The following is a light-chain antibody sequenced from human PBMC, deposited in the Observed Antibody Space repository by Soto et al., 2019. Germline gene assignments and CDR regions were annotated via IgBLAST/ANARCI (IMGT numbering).Light chain of an antibody. J-gene: IGKJ2*03. CDR1: QSISIW. V-gene: IGKV1-5*03. CDR3: QQYDSYVS. Sequence: MTQSPATLSASVGDSVTITCRASQSISIWLAWYQQKPGKAPKLLIYKASSLESEVPSRFSGSGSGTEFTLTISSLQPDDFATYYCQQYDSYVSFGQGTKLEIK. CDR2: KAS.